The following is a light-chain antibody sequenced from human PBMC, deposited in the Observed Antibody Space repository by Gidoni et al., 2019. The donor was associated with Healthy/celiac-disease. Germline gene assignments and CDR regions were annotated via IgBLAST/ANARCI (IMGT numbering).Light chain of an antibody. J-gene: IGKJ1*01. Sequence: DVKMTQSPPSLSASVGDRVTIPCRASQSIISYLNSYQQKPGKAPQLLIYDASSLQSGVPSRFSGSGAGTDFILTISSLQPEDFATYYCQQSYSTPTWTFGQGTKVEIK. CDR2: DAS. CDR1: QSIISY. V-gene: IGKV1-39*01. CDR3: QQSYSTPTWT.